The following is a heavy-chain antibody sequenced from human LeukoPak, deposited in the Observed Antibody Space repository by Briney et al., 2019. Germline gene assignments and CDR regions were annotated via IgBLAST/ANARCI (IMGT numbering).Heavy chain of an antibody. D-gene: IGHD6-13*01. CDR1: GGSLSGYY. CDR2: INHSGST. CDR3: ASRIAAAAPSDY. Sequence: SETLSLTCAVYGGSLSGYYGSWIRHPPGKGLEWIGEINHSGSTNYNPSLKSRVTISVDTSKNQFSLKLSSVTAADTAVYFCASRIAAAAPSDYWGQGTLVTVSS. J-gene: IGHJ4*02. V-gene: IGHV4-34*01.